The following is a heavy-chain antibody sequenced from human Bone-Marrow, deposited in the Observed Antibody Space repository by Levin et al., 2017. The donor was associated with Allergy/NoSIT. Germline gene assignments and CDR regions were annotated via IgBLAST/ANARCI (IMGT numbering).Heavy chain of an antibody. CDR2: ISNTAFNI. D-gene: IGHD3-3*01. J-gene: IGHJ6*03. Sequence: GGSLRLSCAASGFTFDSYEMNWVRQAPGKGLEWVSYISNTAFNIYYADSVKGRFTVSRDNSKNFLYLQMNSLRAEDTAVYYCARMYYDFWTGYVMGYMDIWGKGTTVTVSS. CDR3: ARMYYDFWTGYVMGYMDI. CDR1: GFTFDSYE. V-gene: IGHV3-48*03.